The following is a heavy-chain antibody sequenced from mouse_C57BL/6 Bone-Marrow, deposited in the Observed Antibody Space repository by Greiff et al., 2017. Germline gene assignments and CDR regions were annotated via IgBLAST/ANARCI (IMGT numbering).Heavy chain of an antibody. Sequence: QVQLQQSGAELVRPGPSVKMSCKASGYTFTNYWIGWAKQRPGHGLEWIGDIYPGGGYTNYNEKFKGKATLTADKSSSTAYMQFSSLTSEDSAIYYCARRYWYAMDYWGQGTSVTVSS. CDR1: GYTFTNYW. CDR2: IYPGGGYT. J-gene: IGHJ4*01. D-gene: IGHD1-1*01. CDR3: ARRYWYAMDY. V-gene: IGHV1-63*01.